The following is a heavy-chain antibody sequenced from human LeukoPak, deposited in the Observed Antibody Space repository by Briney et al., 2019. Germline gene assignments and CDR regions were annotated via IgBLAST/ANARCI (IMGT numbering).Heavy chain of an antibody. V-gene: IGHV4-38-2*02. CDR2: IYHSGRT. J-gene: IGHJ5*02. CDR1: GYSINSGYY. Sequence: PSETLSLTCTVSGYSINSGYYWGWIRQPPGKGLEWIGNIYHSGRTYDNPSLKSRVTISVDTSKNQFSLKLSSVTAADTAVYYCAREGAARPQGGWFDPWGQGTLVTVSS. D-gene: IGHD6-6*01. CDR3: AREGAARPQGGWFDP.